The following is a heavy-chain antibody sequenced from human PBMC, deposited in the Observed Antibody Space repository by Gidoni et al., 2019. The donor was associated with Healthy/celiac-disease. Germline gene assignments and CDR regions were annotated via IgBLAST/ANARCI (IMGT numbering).Heavy chain of an antibody. V-gene: IGHV4-34*01. CDR1: CGSFSGYY. Sequence: QLQLQQCVAGLLTPSEPLSLTCSVYCGSFSGYYWSCIRQPQGKGLEWIGEINHSGSTNYNPSIKSRVTRSVDTSKNQFSLKLSSVTAEDTAVYYCARVKAARVTDYWGQGTLVTVSS. CDR3: ARVKAARVTDY. J-gene: IGHJ4*02. CDR2: INHSGST. D-gene: IGHD6-6*01.